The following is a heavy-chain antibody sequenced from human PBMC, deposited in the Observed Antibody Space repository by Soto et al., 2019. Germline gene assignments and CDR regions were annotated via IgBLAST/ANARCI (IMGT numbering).Heavy chain of an antibody. V-gene: IGHV3-7*03. CDR3: AKEGTPPNDAFDI. CDR2: IKQDGSEK. CDR1: GFTFSSYW. J-gene: IGHJ3*02. Sequence: GGSLRLSCAASGFTFSSYWMSWVRQAPGKGLEWVANIKQDGSEKYYVDSVKGRFTISRDNSKNTLYLQMNSLRAEDTAVYYCAKEGTPPNDAFDIWGQGTMVTVSS.